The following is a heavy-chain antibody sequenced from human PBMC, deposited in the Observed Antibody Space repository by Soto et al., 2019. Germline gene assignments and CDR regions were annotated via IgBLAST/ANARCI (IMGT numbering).Heavy chain of an antibody. CDR2: INGIPDGGTT. V-gene: IGHV3-15*01. D-gene: IGHD3-3*01. Sequence: PGGSLRLSCAASGFTFSNAWMSWVRQAPGKGLEWVGRINGIPDGGTTDYAAPVKGRVTISRDDSKNTLYLEINSLKTEDTAFYYCTTGKESEVFPFLQWLFHDWDQGTLVTVSS. J-gene: IGHJ4*02. CDR3: TTGKESEVFPFLQWLFHD. CDR1: GFTFSNAW.